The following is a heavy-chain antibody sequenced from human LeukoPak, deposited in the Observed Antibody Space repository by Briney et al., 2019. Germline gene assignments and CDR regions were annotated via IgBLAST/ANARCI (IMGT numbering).Heavy chain of an antibody. Sequence: GASVKVPCKASGGTFSDYALNWVRQAPGQGLEWMGVFIPILAAANSTQKFQGRVTITADISTNTVYMELSSLRSEDTAVYFCAGIPVFGVVLHQEPVWGKGTTVAVSS. V-gene: IGHV1-69*10. CDR1: GGTFSDYA. CDR2: FIPILAAA. D-gene: IGHD3-3*01. J-gene: IGHJ6*04. CDR3: AGIPVFGVVLHQEPV.